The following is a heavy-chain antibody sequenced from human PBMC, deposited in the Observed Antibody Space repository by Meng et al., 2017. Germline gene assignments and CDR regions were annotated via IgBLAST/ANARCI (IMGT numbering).Heavy chain of an antibody. Sequence: SETLSLTCTVSGGSISSSSYYWGWIRQPPGKGLEWIGSIYYSGSTYYNPSLKSRVTISVDTSKNQFSLKLSSVTAADTAVYYCARDVSGSGSYWDHYYYGMDVWGQGTTVTVSS. CDR1: GGSISSSSYY. CDR2: IYYSGST. CDR3: ARDVSGSGSYWDHYYYGMDV. V-gene: IGHV4-39*07. D-gene: IGHD3-10*01. J-gene: IGHJ6*02.